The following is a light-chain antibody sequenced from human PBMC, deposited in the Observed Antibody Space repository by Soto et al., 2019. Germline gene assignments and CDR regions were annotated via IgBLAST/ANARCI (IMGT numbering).Light chain of an antibody. CDR1: RSDIGNYKY. V-gene: IGLV2-14*01. J-gene: IGLJ3*02. CDR3: QSYDNSLSGWV. CDR2: EVS. Sequence: QSALTQPASVSGSLGQSVTISCTGTRSDIGNYKYVSWYRQHPGEAPKLIIYEVSDRPSGVPDRFSGSKSGTSASLAITGLQAEDEADYYCQSYDNSLSGWVFGGGTQLTVL.